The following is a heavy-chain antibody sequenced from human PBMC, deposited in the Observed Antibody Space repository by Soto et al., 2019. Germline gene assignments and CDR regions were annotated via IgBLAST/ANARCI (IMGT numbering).Heavy chain of an antibody. CDR1: GGTFSSYA. Sequence: SVKVSCKASGGTFSSYAISWVRQAPGQGLEWMGGIIPIFGTANYAQKFQGRVTITADESTSTAYMELSSLRSEDTAVYYCARDQLSCSGGSCYPYFDYWGQGTLVTV. J-gene: IGHJ4*02. CDR3: ARDQLSCSGGSCYPYFDY. D-gene: IGHD2-15*01. V-gene: IGHV1-69*13. CDR2: IIPIFGTA.